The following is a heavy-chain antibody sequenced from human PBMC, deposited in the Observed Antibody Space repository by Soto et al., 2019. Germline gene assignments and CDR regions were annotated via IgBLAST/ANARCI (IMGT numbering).Heavy chain of an antibody. CDR1: SFTFSSHA. CDR2: ITGSGDST. CDR3: ANHWDSSGHGGFGWFDP. V-gene: IGHV3-23*01. Sequence: GGSLRLSCAASSFTFSSHALSWVRQAPGKGLEWVSTITGSGDSTYYTDSVKGRFTISRDNSKNTLYLQMNNLRADDTAVYYCANHWDSSGHGGFGWFDPWGQGTPVTVSS. D-gene: IGHD3-22*01. J-gene: IGHJ5*02.